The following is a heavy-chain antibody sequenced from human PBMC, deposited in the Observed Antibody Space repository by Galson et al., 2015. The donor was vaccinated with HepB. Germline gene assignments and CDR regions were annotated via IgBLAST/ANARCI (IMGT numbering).Heavy chain of an antibody. D-gene: IGHD6-6*01. J-gene: IGHJ5*02. V-gene: IGHV3-21*01. CDR2: ISSSSSYI. Sequence: SLRLSCAASGFTFSSYSMNWVRQAPGKGLEWVSSISSSSSYIYYADSVKGRFTISRDNAKNSLYLQMNSLRAEDTAVYYCARLGGEYSSSGWFDPWGQETLVTVSS. CDR3: ARLGGEYSSSGWFDP. CDR1: GFTFSSYS.